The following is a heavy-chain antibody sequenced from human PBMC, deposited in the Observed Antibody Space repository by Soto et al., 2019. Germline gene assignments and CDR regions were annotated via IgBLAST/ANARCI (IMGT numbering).Heavy chain of an antibody. D-gene: IGHD1-1*01. CDR2: VIPIIGEG. Sequence: QVQLVQSGAEVKEPGSSVKVSCKVSGGTFSSQTINWVRQVPGQGLEWMGSVIPIIGEGKYAQSFLGRVTITADRSTNTAYMELSSRRSEDPAVYYCASPAVNDLDADSSAFDIWGQGTMVTVSS. CDR1: GGTFSSQT. J-gene: IGHJ3*02. CDR3: ASPAVNDLDADSSAFDI. V-gene: IGHV1-69*02.